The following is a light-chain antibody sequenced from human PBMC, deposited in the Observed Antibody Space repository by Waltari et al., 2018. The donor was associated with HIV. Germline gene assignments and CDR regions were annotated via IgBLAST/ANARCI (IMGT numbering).Light chain of an antibody. CDR2: DAT. Sequence: QSALTQPASVSGSPGQSITISCTGTSSDVGNYNYISWFQQCPGKAPKLMIYDATKRPSGVSNRFAGSKSGNTASLIISVLQAEDEAYYYCCSYAGSSRNVFGTGTKVTVL. CDR3: CSYAGSSRNV. J-gene: IGLJ1*01. CDR1: SSDVGNYNY. V-gene: IGLV2-23*01.